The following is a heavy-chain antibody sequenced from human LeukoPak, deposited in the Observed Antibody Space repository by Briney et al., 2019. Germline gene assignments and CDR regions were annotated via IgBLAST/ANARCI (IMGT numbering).Heavy chain of an antibody. Sequence: ASVKVSCKASGYTFTGYYIHWVRQAPGQGLEWMGIINPSGGSTTYAQKFQGRVTMTRDASTSTVYMELSSLRSEDTAVYYCARDGPITRYETLTPPDYWGQGTLVTVSS. CDR3: ARDGPITRYETLTPPDY. CDR2: INPSGGST. CDR1: GYTFTGYY. V-gene: IGHV1-46*01. J-gene: IGHJ4*02. D-gene: IGHD3-9*01.